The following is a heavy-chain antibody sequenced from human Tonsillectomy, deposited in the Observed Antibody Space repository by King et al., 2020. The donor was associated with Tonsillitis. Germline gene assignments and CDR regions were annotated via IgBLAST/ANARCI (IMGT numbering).Heavy chain of an antibody. CDR2: IYTSGST. V-gene: IGHV4-4*07. CDR1: GGSISSYY. CDR3: AREFVWFGELSLKQNWFDP. D-gene: IGHD3-10*01. Sequence: VQLQESGPGLVKPSETLSLTCTVSGGSISSYYWSWIRQPAGKGLEWIGRIYTSGSTNYNPSLKSRVNMSVDTSKNQFSLKLSSVTAADTAVYYCAREFVWFGELSLKQNWFDPWGQGTLVPVSS. J-gene: IGHJ5*02.